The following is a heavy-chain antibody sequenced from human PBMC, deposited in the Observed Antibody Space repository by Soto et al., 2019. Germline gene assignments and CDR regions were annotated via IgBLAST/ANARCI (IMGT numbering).Heavy chain of an antibody. J-gene: IGHJ4*02. CDR1: GGSFSGYY. V-gene: IGHV4-34*01. D-gene: IGHD3-10*01. CDR3: ARGLLDYYGSGSYSLTG. Sequence: SETLSLTCAVYGGSFSGYYWSWIRQPPGKGLEWIGEINHSGSTNYNPSLKSRVTISVDTSKNQFSLKLSSVTAADTAVYYCARGLLDYYGSGSYSLTGWGQGTLVTVSS. CDR2: INHSGST.